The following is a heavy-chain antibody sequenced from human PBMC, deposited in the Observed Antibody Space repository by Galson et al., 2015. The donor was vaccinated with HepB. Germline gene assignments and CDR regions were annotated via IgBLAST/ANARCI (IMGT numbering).Heavy chain of an antibody. D-gene: IGHD3-10*01. Sequence: SLRLSCAASGFSFSSYTMNWVRQAPGKGLEWVSSISRSRNFIYYVDSVKGRFTISRDNAKNSLYLQMNSLRAEDTAVYYCARIFGELPNFDFWGQGTLVTVPS. V-gene: IGHV3-21*01. J-gene: IGHJ4*02. CDR1: GFSFSSYT. CDR2: ISRSRNFI. CDR3: ARIFGELPNFDF.